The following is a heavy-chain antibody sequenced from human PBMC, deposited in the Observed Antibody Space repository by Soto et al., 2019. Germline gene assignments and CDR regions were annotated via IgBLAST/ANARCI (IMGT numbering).Heavy chain of an antibody. CDR3: ARDMLQTYYDFWSGSPTYYYYGMDV. D-gene: IGHD3-3*01. V-gene: IGHV1-18*01. CDR2: IIAYNGNT. J-gene: IGHJ6*02. Sequence: ASENVSCKASCYTFTSYGISWVRQAPLQVLELMVWIIAYNGNTNYAQKLQGRVTMTTDTSTSTAYMELRSLRSDDTAVYYCARDMLQTYYDFWSGSPTYYYYGMDVWGQGTTVTVSS. CDR1: CYTFTSYG.